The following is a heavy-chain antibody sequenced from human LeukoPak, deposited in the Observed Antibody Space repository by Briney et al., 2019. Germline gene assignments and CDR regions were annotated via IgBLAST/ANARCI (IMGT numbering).Heavy chain of an antibody. V-gene: IGHV3-21*01. CDR1: GFTFSSYS. CDR3: ATRKGYCTGGSCYSFDY. CDR2: ISSSSSYI. Sequence: PGGSLRLSCAASGFTFSSYSMNWVRQAPGKGLEWVSSISSSSSYIYYADSVKGRFTISRDNSKNTVCLQMNSLRGEDTAVYYCATRKGYCTGGSCYSFDYWGQGTLVTVSS. D-gene: IGHD2-15*01. J-gene: IGHJ4*02.